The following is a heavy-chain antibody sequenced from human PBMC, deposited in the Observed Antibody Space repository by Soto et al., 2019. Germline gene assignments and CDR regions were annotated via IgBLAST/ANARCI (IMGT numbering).Heavy chain of an antibody. D-gene: IGHD3-3*01. CDR3: ARHVYSEDSRWINWFDP. CDR2: IHYSGST. J-gene: IGHJ5*02. V-gene: IGHV4-59*08. Sequence: SETLSLTCTVSGGSISTYYWSWIRQPPGKGLEWIAYIHYSGSTKYNPSLKSRVTISVDTSKNQISLRLSSVTAADTAVYYCARHVYSEDSRWINWFDPWGQGTLVTVSS. CDR1: GGSISTYY.